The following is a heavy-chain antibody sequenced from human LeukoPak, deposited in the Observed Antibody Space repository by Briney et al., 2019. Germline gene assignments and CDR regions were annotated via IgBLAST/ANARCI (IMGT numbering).Heavy chain of an antibody. D-gene: IGHD2/OR15-2a*01. CDR2: INPNSGGT. J-gene: IGHJ4*02. Sequence: ASVKVSCKASGYTFTGYYMHWVRPAPGQGLEWMGWINPNSGGTNYAQKFQGRVTMTRDTSISTAYMELSRLRSDDTAVYYCARAQGSMSRQDFDYWGQGTLVTVSS. CDR1: GYTFTGYY. CDR3: ARAQGSMSRQDFDY. V-gene: IGHV1-2*02.